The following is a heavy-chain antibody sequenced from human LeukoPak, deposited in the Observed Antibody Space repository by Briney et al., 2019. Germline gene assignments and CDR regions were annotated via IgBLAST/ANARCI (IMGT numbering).Heavy chain of an antibody. D-gene: IGHD4/OR15-4a*01. CDR2: IKQDGSEK. J-gene: IGHJ6*02. Sequence: GGSLRLSCAASGFTFSSYWMSWVRQAPGKGLEWVANIKQDGSEKYYVDSVKGRFTISRHNSKNTLYLQMNSLRAEDTAVYYCARVANDYYYYGMDVWGQGTTVTVSS. CDR1: GFTFSSYW. CDR3: ARVANDYYYYGMDV. V-gene: IGHV3-7*03.